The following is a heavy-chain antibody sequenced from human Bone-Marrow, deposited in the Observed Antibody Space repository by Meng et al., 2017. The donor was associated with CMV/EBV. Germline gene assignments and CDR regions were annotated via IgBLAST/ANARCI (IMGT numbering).Heavy chain of an antibody. D-gene: IGHD3-3*01. Sequence: ASVKVFCKASGYTFTGYYMHWVRQAPGQGLEWMGWINPNSGGTNYAQKFQGRVTMTRDTSISTAYMELSRLRSDDTAVYYCARDGVLRFLEWDNWFDPWGQGTLVTVSS. CDR1: GYTFTGYY. CDR2: INPNSGGT. CDR3: ARDGVLRFLEWDNWFDP. V-gene: IGHV1-2*02. J-gene: IGHJ5*02.